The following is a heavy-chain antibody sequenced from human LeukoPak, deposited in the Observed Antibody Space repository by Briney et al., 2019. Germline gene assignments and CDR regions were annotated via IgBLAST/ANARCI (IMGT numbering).Heavy chain of an antibody. Sequence: GGSLRLSCAASGFAFSDYSMNWVRQAPGKGLEWVSYISSSDNTIHYADSVKGRFTISRDNAKNTLYLQLNSLRPEDTAVYYCARDYSSWFDYWGQGTLVTVSS. V-gene: IGHV3-48*04. CDR2: ISSSDNTI. CDR3: ARDYSSWFDY. J-gene: IGHJ4*02. D-gene: IGHD6-6*01. CDR1: GFAFSDYS.